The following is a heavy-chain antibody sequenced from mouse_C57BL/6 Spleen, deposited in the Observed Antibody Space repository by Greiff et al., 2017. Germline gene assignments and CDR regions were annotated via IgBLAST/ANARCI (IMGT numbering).Heavy chain of an antibody. J-gene: IGHJ3*01. V-gene: IGHV1-63*01. CDR2: IYPGGGYT. D-gene: IGHD2-3*01. CDR3: AIYDGYSSWFAY. Sequence: QVQLQQSGAELVRPGTSVKMSCKASGYTFTNYWTGWAKQRPGHGLEWIGDIYPGGGYTNYNEKFKGKATLTADKSSRSAYMQFLSLTSEDSAIYYCAIYDGYSSWFAYWGQWTLVTVSA. CDR1: GYTFTNYW.